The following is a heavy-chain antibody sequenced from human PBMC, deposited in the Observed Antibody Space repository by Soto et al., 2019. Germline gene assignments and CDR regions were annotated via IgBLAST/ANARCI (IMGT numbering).Heavy chain of an antibody. Sequence: GGSLRLSCAASGVTFSTYAMTWVRQAPGKGLEWVSSISGSGGTTYYADSVKGRFTISRDNSKNTLYLQMNSLRAEDTAVYYCAKDPNIAVAGTLFRYWGQGTLVTVSS. CDR2: ISGSGGTT. D-gene: IGHD6-19*01. J-gene: IGHJ4*02. CDR3: AKDPNIAVAGTLFRY. CDR1: GVTFSTYA. V-gene: IGHV3-23*01.